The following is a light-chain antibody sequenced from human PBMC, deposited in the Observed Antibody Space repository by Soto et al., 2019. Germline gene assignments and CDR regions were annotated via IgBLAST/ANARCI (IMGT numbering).Light chain of an antibody. J-gene: IGKJ1*01. V-gene: IGKV2-28*01. CDR1: QSLLHSTGYNY. Sequence: IVMTQSPLSLPVTPGEPASISCMSSQSLLHSTGYNYLDWYLQTPGQSPQLLIYLGSNRASGVPDRFIGSGLGTDLTLKISRVAAEDVGVYYCMQALQTPWTFGQGPKVEIK. CDR3: MQALQTPWT. CDR2: LGS.